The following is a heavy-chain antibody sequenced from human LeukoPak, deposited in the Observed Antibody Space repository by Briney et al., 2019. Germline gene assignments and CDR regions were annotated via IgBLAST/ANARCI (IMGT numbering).Heavy chain of an antibody. CDR2: ISSSSSYI. Sequence: GGSLRLSRAASGFTFSSYSMNWVRQAPGKGLEWVSSISSSSSYIYYADSVKGRFTISRDNSKNTLYLQMNSLRAEDTAVYYCAKAVAGPYLPWFDPWGQGTLVTVSS. J-gene: IGHJ5*02. CDR1: GFTFSSYS. V-gene: IGHV3-21*04. D-gene: IGHD6-19*01. CDR3: AKAVAGPYLPWFDP.